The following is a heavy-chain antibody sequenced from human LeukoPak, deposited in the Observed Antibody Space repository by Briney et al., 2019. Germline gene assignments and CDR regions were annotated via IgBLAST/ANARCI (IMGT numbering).Heavy chain of an antibody. CDR3: ASQEGLWTGDY. V-gene: IGHV4-39*01. D-gene: IGHD4/OR15-4a*01. Sequence: SETLSFTCTVSGGSISSSSYYWGWIRQPPGKGLEWIGSIYYSGSTYYNPSLKSRVTISVDTSKNQFSLKLSSVTAADTAVYYCASQEGLWTGDYWGQGTLVTVSS. CDR1: GGSISSSSYY. CDR2: IYYSGST. J-gene: IGHJ4*02.